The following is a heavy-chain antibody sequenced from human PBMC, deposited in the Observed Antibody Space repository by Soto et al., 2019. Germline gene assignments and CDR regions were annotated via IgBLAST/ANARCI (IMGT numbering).Heavy chain of an antibody. V-gene: IGHV4-31*03. D-gene: IGHD3-22*01. Sequence: SSETLSLTCTVSGGSISSGGYYWSWIRQHPGKGLEWIGYIYYSGSTYYNPSLKSRVTISVDTSKNQFSLKLSSVTAADTAVYYCARITYYYDSSGYYFDYWGQGTLVTAPQ. CDR1: GGSISSGGYY. J-gene: IGHJ4*02. CDR2: IYYSGST. CDR3: ARITYYYDSSGYYFDY.